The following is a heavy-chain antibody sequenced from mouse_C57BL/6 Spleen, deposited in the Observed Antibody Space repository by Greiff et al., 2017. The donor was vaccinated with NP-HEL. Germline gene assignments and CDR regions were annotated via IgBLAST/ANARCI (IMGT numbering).Heavy chain of an antibody. CDR1: GFSLSTFGMG. Sequence: QVTLKESGPGILQPSQTLSLTCSFSGFSLSTFGMGVGWIRQPSGKGLEWLALIWWDDDKYFNPALKGRLTMSKDTSKNQVFLKIANVDTADTATYYCARIVRYGSSSYWYFEVWGTGTTVTVSS. CDR3: ARIVRYGSSSYWYFEV. V-gene: IGHV8-8*01. D-gene: IGHD1-1*01. CDR2: IWWDDDK. J-gene: IGHJ1*03.